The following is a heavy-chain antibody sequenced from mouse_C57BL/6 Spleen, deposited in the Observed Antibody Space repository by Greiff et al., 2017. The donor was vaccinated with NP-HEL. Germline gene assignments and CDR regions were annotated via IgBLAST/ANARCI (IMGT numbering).Heavy chain of an antibody. CDR2: IYPGSGNT. D-gene: IGHD2-10*02. J-gene: IGHJ2*01. Sequence: QVQLQQSGAELVRPGASVKLSCKASGYTFTDYYINWVKQRPGQGLEWIARIYPGSGNTYYNEKFKGKATLTAEKSSSTAYMQLSSLTSEDSAVYFCARLGYDKRYFDYWGQGTTLTVSS. V-gene: IGHV1-76*01. CDR3: ARLGYDKRYFDY. CDR1: GYTFTDYY.